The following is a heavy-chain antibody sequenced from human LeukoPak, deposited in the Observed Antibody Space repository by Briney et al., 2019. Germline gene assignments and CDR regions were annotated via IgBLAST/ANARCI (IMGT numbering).Heavy chain of an antibody. V-gene: IGHV3-48*03. D-gene: IGHD3-22*01. CDR3: ARYYYDGTGYADQYFQH. CDR1: GFTFSRYE. J-gene: IGHJ1*01. Sequence: GGSLRLSCAASGFTFSRYEMNWVRQAPGKGLEWVSYITSSGSSIYYADSVKGRFTTSRDNAKNSLYLQMNSLRAEDTAVYYCARYYYDGTGYADQYFQHWGQGALVTVSS. CDR2: ITSSGSSI.